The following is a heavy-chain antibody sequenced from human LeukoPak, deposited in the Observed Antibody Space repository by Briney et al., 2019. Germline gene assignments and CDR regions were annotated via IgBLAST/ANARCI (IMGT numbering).Heavy chain of an antibody. CDR2: IHNSGTT. CDR1: GGPFSGYF. CDR3: ARRHYYNLGSFPFDF. Sequence: SETLSLTCAVSGGPFSGYFWGWVRQSSGKGLEWIGEIHNSGTTNYNPSLNSRVTISEDTSKNQFYLNLSSVTAADTAVYYCARRHYYNLGSFPFDFWGQGTLVTVSS. J-gene: IGHJ4*02. V-gene: IGHV4-34*01. D-gene: IGHD3-10*01.